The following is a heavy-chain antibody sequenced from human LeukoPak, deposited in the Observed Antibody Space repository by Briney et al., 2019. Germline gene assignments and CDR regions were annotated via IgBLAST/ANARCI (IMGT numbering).Heavy chain of an antibody. CDR2: ISSSSSYI. Sequence: GGSLRLSCAASGFTFSSYSMNWVRQAPGKGLEWVSSISSSSSYIYYADSVKGRFTISRDNAKNSLYLQMNSLRAEDTAVYYCARGYSSGWEYFQHWGQGTLATVSS. V-gene: IGHV3-21*01. J-gene: IGHJ1*01. CDR1: GFTFSSYS. D-gene: IGHD6-19*01. CDR3: ARGYSSGWEYFQH.